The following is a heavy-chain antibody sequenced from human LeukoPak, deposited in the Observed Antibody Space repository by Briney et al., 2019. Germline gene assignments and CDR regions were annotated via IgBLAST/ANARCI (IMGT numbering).Heavy chain of an antibody. CDR3: ARGGDREYFDY. CDR2: IYYSGNT. D-gene: IGHD3-16*01. V-gene: IGHV4-59*01. J-gene: IGHJ4*02. CDR1: GGSISSYY. Sequence: SETLSLTCTVSGGSISSYYWSWIRQPPGKGLEWIGYIYYSGNTNYNPSLKSRVTISVDTSKNQFSLKLSSVTAADTAVYYCARGGDREYFDYWGQGTLVTVSS.